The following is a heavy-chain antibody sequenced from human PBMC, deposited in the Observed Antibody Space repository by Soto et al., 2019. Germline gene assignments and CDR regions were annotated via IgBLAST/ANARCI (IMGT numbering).Heavy chain of an antibody. CDR2: IYYSGST. D-gene: IGHD3-10*01. J-gene: IGHJ6*02. CDR3: TTQGFGGLHGLVDV. CDR1: GGSISSYY. Sequence: PSETLSLTCTVSGGSISSYYWSWIRQPPGKGLEWIGYIYYSGSTNYNPSLKSRVSISVDTSKNQFSLKLTSETAADTAVYYCTTQGFGGLHGLVDVWGQGTTVTVSS. V-gene: IGHV4-59*08.